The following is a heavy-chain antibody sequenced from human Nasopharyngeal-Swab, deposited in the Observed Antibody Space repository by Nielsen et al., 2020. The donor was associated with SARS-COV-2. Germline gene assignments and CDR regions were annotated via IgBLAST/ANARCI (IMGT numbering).Heavy chain of an antibody. J-gene: IGHJ5*02. CDR2: INPGGGSV. V-gene: IGHV1-46*01. Sequence: ASVKVSCKASGYTFTRYYIHWVRQAPGHGLEWMGIINPGGGSVRYSQNFQGRVTMTRDTSTSTVYMELSSLRSEDTAVYYCARGGDPREVVAATDCVDPWGQGTLVTVSS. CDR1: GYTFTRYY. CDR3: ARGGDPREVVAATDCVDP. D-gene: IGHD2-15*01.